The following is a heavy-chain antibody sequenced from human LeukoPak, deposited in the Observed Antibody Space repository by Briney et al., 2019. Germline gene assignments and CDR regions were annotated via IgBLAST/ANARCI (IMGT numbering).Heavy chain of an antibody. J-gene: IGHJ6*02. CDR1: GFTFRSYS. Sequence: PGGSLRLSCAASGFTFRSYSMNWVRQAPGKGLEWVSSISSSSSYIYYADSVKGRFTISRDNAKNSLYLQMNSLRAEDTAVYYCARAPTALYYGMDVWGQGTTVTVSS. CDR2: ISSSSSYI. V-gene: IGHV3-21*01. CDR3: ARAPTALYYGMDV.